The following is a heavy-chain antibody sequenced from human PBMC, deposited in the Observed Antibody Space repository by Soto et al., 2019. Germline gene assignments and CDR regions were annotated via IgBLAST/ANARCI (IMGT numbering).Heavy chain of an antibody. CDR1: GYTFTSYG. J-gene: IGHJ3*02. CDR3: ARVLHRVAVVYGSGAFDI. CDR2: ISAYNGNT. D-gene: IGHD6-19*01. Sequence: ASVKVSCKASGYTFTSYGISWVRQAPGQGLEWMGWISAYNGNTNYAQKLQGRVTMTTDTSTSTAYMELRSLRSDDTAVYYCARVLHRVAVVYGSGAFDIWGPGTMVTVSS. V-gene: IGHV1-18*01.